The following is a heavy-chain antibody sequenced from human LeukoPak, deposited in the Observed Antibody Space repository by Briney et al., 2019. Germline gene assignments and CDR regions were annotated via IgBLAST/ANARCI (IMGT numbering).Heavy chain of an antibody. J-gene: IGHJ3*02. CDR2: INPNSGGT. CDR3: ARTRLTGDPYEAFDI. D-gene: IGHD7-27*01. V-gene: IGHV1-2*02. CDR1: GYTFTGYY. Sequence: ASVKVSCKASGYTFTGYYMHWVRQAPGQGLEWMGWINPNSGGTNYAQKFQGRVTMTRDTSITTAYMELTSLEFDDTAVYYCARTRLTGDPYEAFDIWGQGTMVTVS.